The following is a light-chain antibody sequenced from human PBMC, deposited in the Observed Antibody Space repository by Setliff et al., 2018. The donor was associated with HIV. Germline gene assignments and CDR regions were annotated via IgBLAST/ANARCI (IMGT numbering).Light chain of an antibody. Sequence: QSVLTQPPSVSGAPGQRVTISCTGSSSNIGAGYDVHWYQQLPGTAPKLLIYGNSNRPSGVPDRFSGSKSGTSASLAITGLQAEDEADYYCAAWDDSLTNVVFGGGTKVTVL. CDR3: AAWDDSLTNVV. CDR1: SSNIGAGYD. CDR2: GNS. J-gene: IGLJ2*01. V-gene: IGLV1-40*01.